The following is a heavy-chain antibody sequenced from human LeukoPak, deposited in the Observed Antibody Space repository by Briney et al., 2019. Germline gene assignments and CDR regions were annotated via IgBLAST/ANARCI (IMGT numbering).Heavy chain of an antibody. CDR2: IDYNERT. V-gene: IGHV4-59*08. D-gene: IGHD3-22*01. CDR1: GGPISSYY. J-gene: IGHJ3*02. CDR3: ASPIVVVTPNAFDI. Sequence: PSETLSLTCTVSGGPISSYYSSWIRHAPPQGLEWIGNIDYNERTKYNPSLKSRVTLSVDTSKNQFSLKLSSVTAADTAVYYCASPIVVVTPNAFDIWGQGTMVTVSS.